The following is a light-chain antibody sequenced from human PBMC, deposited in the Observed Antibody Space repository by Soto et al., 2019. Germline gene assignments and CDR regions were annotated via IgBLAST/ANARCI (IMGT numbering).Light chain of an antibody. Sequence: QSVLTQPPSVSGSPGQSVTISCTGTSSDVGSYNRVSWYQQPPGTAPKLMIYEVSNRPSGVPDRFSGSKSGNTASLTISGLQPEDEADYYCNSYTSGNTYVFGTGTKLTGL. J-gene: IGLJ1*01. V-gene: IGLV2-18*02. CDR2: EVS. CDR1: SSDVGSYNR. CDR3: NSYTSGNTYV.